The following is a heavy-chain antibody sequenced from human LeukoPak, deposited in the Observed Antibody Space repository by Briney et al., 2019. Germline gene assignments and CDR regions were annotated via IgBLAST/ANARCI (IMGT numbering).Heavy chain of an antibody. CDR2: IYYSGST. CDR1: GGSISSYY. D-gene: IGHD3-22*01. CDR3: ARGGRRYYDSGGYYVYYFDY. Sequence: SETLSLTCTVSGGSISSYYWSWIRQPPGKGLEWIGYIYYSGSTNYNPSLKSRVTISVDTSKNQFSLKLSSVTAADTAVYYCARGGRRYYDSGGYYVYYFDYWGQGTLVTVSS. V-gene: IGHV4-59*01. J-gene: IGHJ4*02.